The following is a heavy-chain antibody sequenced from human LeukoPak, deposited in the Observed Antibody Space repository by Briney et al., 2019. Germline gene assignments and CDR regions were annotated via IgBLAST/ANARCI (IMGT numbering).Heavy chain of an antibody. CDR3: ARGDPNSSSWGVYYYYYYGMDV. CDR2: ISSSSSYI. CDR1: GFTFSSYS. D-gene: IGHD6-6*01. J-gene: IGHJ6*02. V-gene: IGHV3-21*01. Sequence: PGRSLRLSCAASGFTFSSYSMNWVRQAPGKGLEWVSSISSSSSYIYYADSVKGRFTISRDNAKNSLYLQMNSLRAEDTAVYYCARGDPNSSSWGVYYYYYYGMDVWGQGTTVTVSS.